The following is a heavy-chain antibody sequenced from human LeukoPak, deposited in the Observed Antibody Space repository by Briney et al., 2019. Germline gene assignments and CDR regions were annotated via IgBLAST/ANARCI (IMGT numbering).Heavy chain of an antibody. Sequence: GASVKVSCKASGGTFSSYAISWVRQAPGQGLEWMGWISAYNGNTNYAQKLQGRVTMTTDTSTSTAYMELRSMRSDDTAVYYCARDSSGSYGYWGQGTLVTVSS. V-gene: IGHV1-18*01. CDR2: ISAYNGNT. CDR3: ARDSSGSYGY. D-gene: IGHD1-26*01. CDR1: GGTFSSYA. J-gene: IGHJ4*02.